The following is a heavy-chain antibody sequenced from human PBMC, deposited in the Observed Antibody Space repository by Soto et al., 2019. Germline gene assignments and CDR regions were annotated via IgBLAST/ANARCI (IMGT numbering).Heavy chain of an antibody. Sequence: QVQLQESGPGLVKPSQTLSLTCTVSGGSISSGGYYWTWIRQHPGKGLEWIGYIYYSGSTYYNPSLKSRVTISVDTSKNQFSLKLSSVAAADTAVYYCARVGGGYCHYGMDVWGQGTTVTVSS. CDR3: ARVGGGYCHYGMDV. CDR2: IYYSGST. D-gene: IGHD2-15*01. CDR1: GGSISSGGYY. J-gene: IGHJ6*02. V-gene: IGHV4-31*03.